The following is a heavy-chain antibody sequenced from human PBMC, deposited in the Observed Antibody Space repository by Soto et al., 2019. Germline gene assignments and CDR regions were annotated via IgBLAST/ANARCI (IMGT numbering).Heavy chain of an antibody. Sequence: ASVKVSCKASGGTFSSYAISWVRQAPGQGLEWMGGIIPIFGTANYAQKFQGRVTITADESTSTAYMELSSLRSEDTAVYYCERGTFNAIFGVIRQYYYYGMDVWSQGNTVSVS. CDR2: IIPIFGTA. CDR3: ERGTFNAIFGVIRQYYYYGMDV. V-gene: IGHV1-69*13. D-gene: IGHD3-3*01. CDR1: GGTFSSYA. J-gene: IGHJ6*02.